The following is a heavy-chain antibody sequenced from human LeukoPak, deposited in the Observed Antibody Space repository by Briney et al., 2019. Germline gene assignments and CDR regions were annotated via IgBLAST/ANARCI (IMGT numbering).Heavy chain of an antibody. Sequence: ASVKVSCKASGYPFTTYDINWVRQAPGQGLEWMGWINPNSGGTNYAQKFQGRVTMTRDTSISTAYMELSRLRSDDTAVYYCARGYCSGGSCYAASGDYWGQGTLVTVSS. D-gene: IGHD2-15*01. CDR3: ARGYCSGGSCYAASGDY. CDR2: INPNSGGT. J-gene: IGHJ4*02. CDR1: GYPFTTYD. V-gene: IGHV1-2*02.